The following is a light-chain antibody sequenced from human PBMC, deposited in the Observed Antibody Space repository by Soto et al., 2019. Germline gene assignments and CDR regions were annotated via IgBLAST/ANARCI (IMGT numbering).Light chain of an antibody. V-gene: IGLV2-23*01. Sequence: QSALTQPASVSASPGQSITISCTGRSSDVGGYNLVSWYQQHPGKAPQLMIFGATYRPSGVSNRFSASKSGNTASLTISGLQAEDEADYYCCSYAGSNTYVFGTWTKVTVL. CDR1: SSDVGGYNL. J-gene: IGLJ1*01. CDR2: GAT. CDR3: CSYAGSNTYV.